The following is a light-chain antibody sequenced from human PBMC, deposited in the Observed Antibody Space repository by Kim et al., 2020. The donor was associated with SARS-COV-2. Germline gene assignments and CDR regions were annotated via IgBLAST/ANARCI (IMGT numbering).Light chain of an antibody. CDR3: NSRDTSGDWS. CDR2: GKN. CDR1: SLRNYF. Sequence: VALGQTVRIKCQGDSLRNYFATWYQQKPGQAPVLVIYGKNNRPSGIPDRFSGSSSGNTASLTIAGTQAEDEADYYCNSRDTSGDWSFGGGTQLTVL. V-gene: IGLV3-19*01. J-gene: IGLJ2*01.